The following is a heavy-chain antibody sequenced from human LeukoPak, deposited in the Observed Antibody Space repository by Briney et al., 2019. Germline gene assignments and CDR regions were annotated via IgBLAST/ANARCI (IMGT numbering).Heavy chain of an antibody. J-gene: IGHJ6*02. CDR2: INHSGST. D-gene: IGHD2-15*01. CDR3: ARGNGYCSGGSCYSFNYYYYGMDV. V-gene: IGHV4-34*01. CDR1: GGSFSGYY. Sequence: PSETLSLTCAVYGGSFSGYYWSWIRQPPGKGLEWIGEINHSGSTNYNPSLESRVTISVDTSKNQFSLKLSSVTAADTAVYYCARGNGYCSGGSCYSFNYYYYGMDVWGQGTTVTVSS.